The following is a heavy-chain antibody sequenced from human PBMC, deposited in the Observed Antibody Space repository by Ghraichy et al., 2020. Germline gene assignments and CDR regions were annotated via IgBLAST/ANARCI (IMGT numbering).Heavy chain of an antibody. D-gene: IGHD3-10*01. J-gene: IGHJ4*02. V-gene: IGHV4-34*01. Sequence: LSCAVYGGSFSGYYWSWIRQPPGKGLEWIGEINHSGSTNYNPSLKSRVTISVDTSKNQFSLKLSSVTAADTAVYYCAVWFGDHDYWGQGTLVTVSS. CDR1: GGSFSGYY. CDR3: AVWFGDHDY. CDR2: INHSGST.